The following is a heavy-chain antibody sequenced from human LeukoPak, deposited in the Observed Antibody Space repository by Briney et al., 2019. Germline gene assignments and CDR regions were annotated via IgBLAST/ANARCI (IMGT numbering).Heavy chain of an antibody. CDR2: ISGSSGAT. CDR1: GFAFSRND. V-gene: IGHV3-23*01. CDR3: AKGGPGAFDF. J-gene: IGHJ3*01. Sequence: GGSLRLSCAASGFAFSRNDMFWVRQAPGKGLEWVSSISGSSGATYYADSVRGRFTISRDNSKNTVFLQMNSLRAEDTAIYYCAKGGPGAFDFRGQGTMVTVSS. D-gene: IGHD2-15*01.